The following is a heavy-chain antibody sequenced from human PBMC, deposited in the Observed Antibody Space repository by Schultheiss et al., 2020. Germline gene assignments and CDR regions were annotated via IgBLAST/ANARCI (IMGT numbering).Heavy chain of an antibody. V-gene: IGHV3-23*01. CDR1: GFTFSTSA. CDR3: ARAKTVGTGAEYFQD. J-gene: IGHJ1*01. CDR2: ISGTGGSA. Sequence: GGSLRLSCAASGFTFSTSAMSWVRQTPGKGLQWVSAISGTGGSAYYADSVKGRFTISRDNSKNTLYLQMNSLRVEDTAVYYCARAKTVGTGAEYFQDWGQGTLVTVSS. D-gene: IGHD6-13*01.